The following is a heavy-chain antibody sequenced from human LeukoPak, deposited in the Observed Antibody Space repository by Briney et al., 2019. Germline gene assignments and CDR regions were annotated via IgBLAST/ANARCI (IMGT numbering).Heavy chain of an antibody. D-gene: IGHD2-2*01. Sequence: PGGSLRVSRAASGFTFDSYGMNWVRQAPGKGLEWISSISSSSTYIYYADSVKARFTISRDNAKNSLYLQMNSLRAEDTAVYYCARAYCSSTRCSYYFDSWGQGTLVTVSS. J-gene: IGHJ4*02. CDR3: ARAYCSSTRCSYYFDS. CDR1: GFTFDSYG. V-gene: IGHV3-21*01. CDR2: ISSSSTYI.